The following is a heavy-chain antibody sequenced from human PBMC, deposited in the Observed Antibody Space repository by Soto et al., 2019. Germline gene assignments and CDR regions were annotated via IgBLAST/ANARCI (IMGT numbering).Heavy chain of an antibody. CDR2: IDLRGGGT. Sequence: QVQLVQSGTEVKKPGASMKVSCKASGFTFTSYYIHWVRQAPGQGLEWMGIIDLRGGGTRYAQRLQGRVTMTRDTSTDTVYMELSSLRSEDTAVYYCARGRGGGYGLDYWGQGTLVTVSS. CDR3: ARGRGGGYGLDY. CDR1: GFTFTSYY. J-gene: IGHJ4*02. V-gene: IGHV1-46*01. D-gene: IGHD1-26*01.